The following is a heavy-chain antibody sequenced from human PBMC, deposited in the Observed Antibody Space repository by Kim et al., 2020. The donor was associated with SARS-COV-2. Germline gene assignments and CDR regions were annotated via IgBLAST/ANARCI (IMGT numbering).Heavy chain of an antibody. CDR1: GFTFGDYA. Sequence: GGSLRLSCSTSGFTFGDYAMSWVRQAPGKGLEWVGFIRSKAYGGAIDYAASVKGRFTISRDDSKRIAYLQMNSLQTEDTAVYYCTGDGLQCVSPNCHPHYFYYIDVWGKGTTVTVSS. CDR3: TGDGLQCVSPNCHPHYFYYIDV. J-gene: IGHJ6*03. CDR2: IRSKAYGGAI. D-gene: IGHD1-1*01. V-gene: IGHV3-49*04.